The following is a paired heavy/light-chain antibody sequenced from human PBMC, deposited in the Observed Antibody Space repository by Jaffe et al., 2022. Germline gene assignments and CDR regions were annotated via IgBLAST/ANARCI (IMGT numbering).Heavy chain of an antibody. D-gene: IGHD3-22*01. CDR1: GFTFSSYW. CDR3: ARDLYYYDSSGYYLRGPFDY. V-gene: IGHV3-74*01. J-gene: IGHJ4*02. CDR2: INSDGSST. Sequence: EVQLVESGGGLVQPGGSLRLSCAASGFTFSSYWMHWVRQAPGKGLVWVSRINSDGSSTSYADSVKGRFTISRDNAKNTLYLQMNSLRAEDTAVYYCARDLYYYDSSGYYLRGPFDYWGQGTLVTVSS.
Light chain of an antibody. CDR2: AAS. J-gene: IGKJ4*01. CDR3: QQYYSTLLT. Sequence: DIQMTQSPSSLSASVGDRVTITCRASQGISNSLAWYQQKPGKAPKLLLYAASRLESGVPSRFSGSGSGTDYTLTISSLQPEDFATYYCQQYYSTLLTFGGGTKVEIK. CDR1: QGISNS. V-gene: IGKV1-NL1*01.